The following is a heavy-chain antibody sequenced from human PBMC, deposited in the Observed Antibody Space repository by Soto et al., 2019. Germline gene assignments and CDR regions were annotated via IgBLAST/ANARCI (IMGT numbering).Heavy chain of an antibody. CDR3: GTSQEFYYYTMDV. Sequence: PWGSLRLSCAASGFTFSGYAMTWVRQAPGKGLEWVSSITGSGTSTYYADSVKGRFIISRDNSKNTVSLQMNSLRADDTAVYYCGTSQEFYYYTMDVWGQGTTVTVSS. CDR2: ITGSGTST. V-gene: IGHV3-23*01. J-gene: IGHJ6*02. CDR1: GFTFSGYA.